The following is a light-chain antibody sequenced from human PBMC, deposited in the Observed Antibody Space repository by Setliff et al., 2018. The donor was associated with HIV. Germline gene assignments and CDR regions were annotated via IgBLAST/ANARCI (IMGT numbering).Light chain of an antibody. CDR3: LLSYGGARV. Sequence: QAVVTQESSLTVSPGGTISLTCVSSIGAVTSGHYPHWFQQKPGQVPRPLIYDATKRHSWTPSRFSGSLLRDKAALTLSNAQAEDEADYYCLLSYGGARVFGSGTKVTVL. CDR2: DAT. J-gene: IGLJ1*01. CDR1: IGAVTSGHY. V-gene: IGLV7-46*01.